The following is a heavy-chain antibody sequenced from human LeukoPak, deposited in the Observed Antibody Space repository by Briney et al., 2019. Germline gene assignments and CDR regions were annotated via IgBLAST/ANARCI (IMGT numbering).Heavy chain of an antibody. CDR1: GGSISSSSYY. D-gene: IGHD2/OR15-2a*01. Sequence: SETLSLTCTVSGGSISSSSYYWSWIRQPPGKDLEWIGYIFYLGSTYYNPSLRSRVSISVNTFQNQFSLKLTAVTAADTAVYYCARKYPDHWFDPWGQGTLVTVSS. J-gene: IGHJ5*02. V-gene: IGHV4-30-4*01. CDR3: ARKYPDHWFDP. CDR2: IFYLGST.